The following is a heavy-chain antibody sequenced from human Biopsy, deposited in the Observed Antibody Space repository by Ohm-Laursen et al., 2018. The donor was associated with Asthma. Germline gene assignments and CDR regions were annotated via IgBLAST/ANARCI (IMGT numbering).Heavy chain of an antibody. D-gene: IGHD3-3*01. V-gene: IGHV3-30-3*01. CDR1: GSTFRSYA. CDR3: ARDVMEWYLPAFDF. J-gene: IGHJ4*02. Sequence: SLRLSCAASGSTFRSYAMHWVRQAPGKGLEWVAVGGSYYDGGLKYCADSVNGRFTVSRDDSKNTLYLQMNSLRPDDTAVYYCARDVMEWYLPAFDFWGQGTLVTVSS. CDR2: GGSYYDGGLK.